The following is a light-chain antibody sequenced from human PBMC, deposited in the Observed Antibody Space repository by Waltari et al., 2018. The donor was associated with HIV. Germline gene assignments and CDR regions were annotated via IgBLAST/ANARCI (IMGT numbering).Light chain of an antibody. Sequence: QSVLTQPPSVSGAPGQTVTISCTGSSPNIGARAHFDVHWYQQLPGTAPKLLIYGNNNRPSGVPDRFSGSKSGASASLAITGLQAEDEADYYCQSYDTRLSGSVFGGGTKLTVL. V-gene: IGLV1-40*01. CDR1: SPNIGARAHFD. CDR2: GNN. CDR3: QSYDTRLSGSV. J-gene: IGLJ3*02.